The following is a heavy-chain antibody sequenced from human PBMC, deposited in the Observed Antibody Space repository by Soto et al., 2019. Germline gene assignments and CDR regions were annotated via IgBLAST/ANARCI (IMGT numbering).Heavy chain of an antibody. Sequence: SETLSLTCTVSGGSISSDYWSWIRQPPGKGLEWIGYIYYSGSTNYNPSLKSRVTISVDTSKNQFSLKLSSVTAADTAVYYCARLVAAAGNYYYYYYGMDVWGQGTTVT. CDR2: IYYSGST. D-gene: IGHD6-13*01. CDR3: ARLVAAAGNYYYYYYGMDV. V-gene: IGHV4-59*08. J-gene: IGHJ6*02. CDR1: GGSISSDY.